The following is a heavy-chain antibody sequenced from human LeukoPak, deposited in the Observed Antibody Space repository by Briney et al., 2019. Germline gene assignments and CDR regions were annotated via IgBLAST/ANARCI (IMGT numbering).Heavy chain of an antibody. CDR3: ARDRRIAVAGGNWFDP. D-gene: IGHD6-19*01. CDR1: GYTFTSYA. J-gene: IGHJ5*02. V-gene: IGHV1-3*01. CDR2: INAGNGNT. Sequence: ASVKVSCTASGYTFTSYAMHWVRQAPGQRLEWMGWINAGNGNTKYSQKFQGRVTITRDTSASTAYMELSSLRSEDTAVYYCARDRRIAVAGGNWFDPWGQGTLVTVSS.